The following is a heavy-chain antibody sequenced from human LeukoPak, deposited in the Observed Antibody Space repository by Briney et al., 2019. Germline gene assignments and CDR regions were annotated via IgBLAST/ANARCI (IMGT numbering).Heavy chain of an antibody. CDR3: AREAPSSDYYGSSGYYPTGYYMDV. CDR1: GGSFSGYY. V-gene: IGHV4-34*01. Sequence: PSETLSLTCAVYGGSFSGYYWSWIRQPPGKGLEWIGEINHSGSTNYNPSLKSRVTISVDTSKNQFSLKLSSVTAADTAVYYCAREAPSSDYYGSSGYYPTGYYMDVWGKGTTVTVSS. J-gene: IGHJ6*03. D-gene: IGHD3-22*01. CDR2: INHSGST.